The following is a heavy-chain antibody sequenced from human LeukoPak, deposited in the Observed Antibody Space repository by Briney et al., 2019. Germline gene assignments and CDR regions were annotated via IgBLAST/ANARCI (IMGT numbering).Heavy chain of an antibody. D-gene: IGHD2-2*03. V-gene: IGHV1-69*13. J-gene: IGHJ4*02. CDR3: AREPDGYCSSTSCHPDRFVDY. Sequence: ASVKVSCKASGGTFSSYAISWVRQAPGQGLEWMGGIIPIFGTANYAQKFQGRVTITADESTSTAYMELSSLRSGDTAVYYCAREPDGYCSSTSCHPDRFVDYWGQGTLVTVSS. CDR2: IIPIFGTA. CDR1: GGTFSSYA.